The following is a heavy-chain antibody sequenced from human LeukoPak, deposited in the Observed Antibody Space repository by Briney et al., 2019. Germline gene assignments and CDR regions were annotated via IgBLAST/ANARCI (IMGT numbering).Heavy chain of an antibody. CDR3: ARQTDYYDSSGYYIDAFDI. D-gene: IGHD3-22*01. V-gene: IGHV4-39*01. CDR2: IYYSGST. J-gene: IGHJ3*02. Sequence: PSETLSLTCTVSGGSISSSSYYWGWIRHPPGKGLEWIGSIYYSGSTYYNPSLKSRVTISVDTSKNQFSLKLSSVTAADTAVYYCARQTDYYDSSGYYIDAFDIWGQGTMVTVSS. CDR1: GGSISSSSYY.